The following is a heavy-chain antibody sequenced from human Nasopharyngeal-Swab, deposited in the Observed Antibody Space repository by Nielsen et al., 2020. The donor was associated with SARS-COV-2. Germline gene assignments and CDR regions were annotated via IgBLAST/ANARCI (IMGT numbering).Heavy chain of an antibody. J-gene: IGHJ6*04. D-gene: IGHD1-1*01. CDR3: ARGYLKSGMDV. V-gene: IGHV6-1*01. CDR2: TYYGSKRYT. Sequence: SETLSLTCAISGYTVSSTSTGWNCIRQSPSLGLEWLGSTYYGSKRYTDSAVSVKSRITINADTSKNQFSLQLNSVNPEDTAVYYCARGYLKSGMDVWGKGTTVTVSS. CDR1: GYTVSSTSTG.